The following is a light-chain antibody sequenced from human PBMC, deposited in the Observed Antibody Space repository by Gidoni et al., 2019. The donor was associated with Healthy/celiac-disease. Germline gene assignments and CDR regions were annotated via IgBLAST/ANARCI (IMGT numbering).Light chain of an antibody. J-gene: IGKJ3*01. CDR1: QGISNY. V-gene: IGKV1-27*01. Sequence: DIQMTQSPSSLSASVGDRVTITCRASQGISNYLAWYQQKPGKVPKLLIYAASTLQSGVPSRFSGSGAGTDFTLTISSLQPEDGATYYCQKYNSAPPVTFGPGTKVEIK. CDR3: QKYNSAPPVT. CDR2: AAS.